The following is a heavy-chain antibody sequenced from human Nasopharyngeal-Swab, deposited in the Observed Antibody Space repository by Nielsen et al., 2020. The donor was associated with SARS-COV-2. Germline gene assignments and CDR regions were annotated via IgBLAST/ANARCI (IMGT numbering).Heavy chain of an antibody. Sequence: WIRQPPGKGLEWVSAISGSGGSTYYADSVKGRFTISRDNSMNSLYLQMNSLRAEDTAVYYCASYKMGIDYWGQGTLVTVSS. J-gene: IGHJ4*02. D-gene: IGHD3-10*01. CDR2: ISGSGGST. CDR3: ASYKMGIDY. V-gene: IGHV3-23*01.